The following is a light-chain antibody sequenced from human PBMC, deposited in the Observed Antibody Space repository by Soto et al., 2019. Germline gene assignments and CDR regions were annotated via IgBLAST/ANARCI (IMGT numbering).Light chain of an antibody. V-gene: IGKV1-5*01. Sequence: EIRMTQSASSLCASVGDRVTMXCRASRSISTCLDWCQHEPGQAPKPLGYGVSSLETGAPSRFSGSGSATAFALTISSLQPEDFATYYRQYYNTFSETFGQGTKVDIK. CDR2: GVS. CDR1: RSISTC. J-gene: IGKJ1*01. CDR3: QYYNTFSET.